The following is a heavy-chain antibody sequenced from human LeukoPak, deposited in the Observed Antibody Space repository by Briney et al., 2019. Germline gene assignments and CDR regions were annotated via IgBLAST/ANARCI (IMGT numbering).Heavy chain of an antibody. J-gene: IGHJ4*02. D-gene: IGHD3-3*02. Sequence: PSETLSLTCSVSGGSITGYYWSWIRQPPGKGLEWIGYIFYSGSTHYNPSLKSRVTMSVDTSKNQFSLKLNSVTAADTAVYYCARGSIYYFDCWGQGTLVTVSS. V-gene: IGHV4-59*08. CDR3: ARGSIYYFDC. CDR1: GGSITGYY. CDR2: IFYSGST.